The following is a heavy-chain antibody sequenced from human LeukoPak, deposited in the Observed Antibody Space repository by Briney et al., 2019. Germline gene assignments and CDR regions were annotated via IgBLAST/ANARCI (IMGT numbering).Heavy chain of an antibody. CDR2: INPNSGGT. CDR1: GYTFTGYY. J-gene: IGHJ5*02. Sequence: ASVKVSCKASGYTFTGYYMHWVRQAPGQGLEWMGWINPNSGGTNYAQKFQGRVTMTRDTSISTAYMELSGLRSDDTAVYYCARGGCSGGSCYSWFDPWGQGTLVTVSS. CDR3: ARGGCSGGSCYSWFDP. D-gene: IGHD2-15*01. V-gene: IGHV1-2*02.